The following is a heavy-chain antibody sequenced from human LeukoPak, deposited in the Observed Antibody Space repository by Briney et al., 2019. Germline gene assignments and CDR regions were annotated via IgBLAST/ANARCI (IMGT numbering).Heavy chain of an antibody. Sequence: GGSLRLSCTASGFTFSNYWMSWVRQAPGKGLEWVANIRQDESEKFFVDSVRGRFTISRDNAKNSLYLHMNRLSGEDTAVYYCARISEPFHSHDYWGQGTLVTVSS. CDR1: GFTFSNYW. J-gene: IGHJ4*02. V-gene: IGHV3-7*01. CDR2: IRQDESEK. D-gene: IGHD1-14*01. CDR3: ARISEPFHSHDY.